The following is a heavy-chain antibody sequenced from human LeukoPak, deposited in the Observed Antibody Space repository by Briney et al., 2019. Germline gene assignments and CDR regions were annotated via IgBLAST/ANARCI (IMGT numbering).Heavy chain of an antibody. CDR3: ARVADAALIYGVAHYFDY. CDR1: SGSISSYY. Sequence: PSETLSLTCTVSSGSISSYYWSWIRQPAGKGLEWIGRIYSSGSTKYDPSLRSRVTMSVDTSKNQLSLRLTSVTAADTAVYYCARVADAALIYGVAHYFDYWGQGTLVTVSS. V-gene: IGHV4-4*07. D-gene: IGHD3-3*01. CDR2: IYSSGST. J-gene: IGHJ4*02.